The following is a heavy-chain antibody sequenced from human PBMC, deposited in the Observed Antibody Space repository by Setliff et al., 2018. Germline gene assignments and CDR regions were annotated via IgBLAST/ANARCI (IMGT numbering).Heavy chain of an antibody. CDR2: IAYDGGST. Sequence: SLRLSCAASGFTFNNYNMHWVRQAPGKGLEWVSIIAYDGGSTSYADSVKGRFTISRDNSKNSLYLQMNSLRTEDTALYYCAKDISGSIDYWGQGTLVTVSS. CDR3: AKDISGSIDY. CDR1: GFTFNNYN. J-gene: IGHJ4*02. D-gene: IGHD5-12*01. V-gene: IGHV3-43*01.